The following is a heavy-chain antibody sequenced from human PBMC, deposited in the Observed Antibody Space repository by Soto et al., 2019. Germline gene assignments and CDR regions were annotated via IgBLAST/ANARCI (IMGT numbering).Heavy chain of an antibody. CDR3: ARVEYCGGDCYYYYYGMDV. V-gene: IGHV3-33*01. CDR1: GFTFSSYG. CDR2: IWYDGSNK. J-gene: IGHJ6*02. D-gene: IGHD2-21*02. Sequence: GGSLRLSCAASGFTFSSYGMHWVRQAPGKGLEWVAVIWYDGSNKYYADSVKGRFTISRDNSKNTLYLQMNSLRAEDTAVYYCARVEYCGGDCYYYYYGMDVWGQGTTVTVSS.